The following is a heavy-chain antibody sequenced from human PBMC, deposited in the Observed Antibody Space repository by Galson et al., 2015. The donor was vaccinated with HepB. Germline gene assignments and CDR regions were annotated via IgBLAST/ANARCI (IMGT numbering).Heavy chain of an antibody. CDR2: INPSGGGA. CDR3: ARGNTAMAPFDY. CDR1: GYTFTSYG. J-gene: IGHJ4*02. V-gene: IGHV1-46*01. Sequence: SVKVSCKASGYTFTSYGISWVRQAPGQGLEWMGIINPSGGGASYAQKFQGRVTMTRDTSTSTVYMELSSLGSEDTALYYCARGNTAMAPFDYWGQGTLVTVSS. D-gene: IGHD5-18*01.